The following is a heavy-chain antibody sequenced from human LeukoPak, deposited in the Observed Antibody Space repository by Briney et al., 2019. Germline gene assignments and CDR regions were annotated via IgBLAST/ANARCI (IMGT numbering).Heavy chain of an antibody. CDR1: GGSISSYY. Sequence: SETLSLTCTVSGGSISSYYRSWIRQPPGKGLEWIGYIYTSGSTNYNPSLKSRVTISVDTSKNQFSLNLSSVTAADTAIYYCARVTGYSGNADYWGQGTLVTVSS. J-gene: IGHJ4*02. CDR3: ARVTGYSGNADY. CDR2: IYTSGST. V-gene: IGHV4-4*09. D-gene: IGHD4-23*01.